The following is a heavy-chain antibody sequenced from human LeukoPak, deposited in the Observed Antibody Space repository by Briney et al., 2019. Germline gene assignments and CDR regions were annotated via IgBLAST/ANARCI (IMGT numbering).Heavy chain of an antibody. V-gene: IGHV4-59*01. D-gene: IGHD3-10*01. CDR2: IYYSGST. CDR3: AREGLYYYGSGSYYNLLDY. Sequence: SQTLSLTCSASGGSISSYFWSWIRQPPGKGLEWIGYIYYSGSTNYNPSLKSRVTISVDTSKNQFSLKLSSVTAADTAVYYCAREGLYYYGSGSYYNLLDYWGQGTLVTVSS. J-gene: IGHJ4*02. CDR1: GGSISSYF.